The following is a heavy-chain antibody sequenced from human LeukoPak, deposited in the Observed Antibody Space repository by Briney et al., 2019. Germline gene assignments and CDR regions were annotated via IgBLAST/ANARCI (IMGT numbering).Heavy chain of an antibody. D-gene: IGHD3-22*01. V-gene: IGHV1-69*04. Sequence: SVKVSCKASGCTFSSYTISWVRQAPGQGLEWMGRIIPILGIANYAQKFQGRVRITADKSTSTAYMELSSLRSEDAAVYYCAREAPTYYYDSSGYYSVYWGKGALVTVSS. J-gene: IGHJ4*02. CDR3: AREAPTYYYDSSGYYSVY. CDR2: IIPILGIA. CDR1: GCTFSSYT.